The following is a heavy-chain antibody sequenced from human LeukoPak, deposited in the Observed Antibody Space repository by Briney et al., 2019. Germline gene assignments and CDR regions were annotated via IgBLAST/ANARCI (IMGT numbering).Heavy chain of an antibody. CDR1: GFTFSSYS. J-gene: IGHJ4*02. D-gene: IGHD6-19*01. CDR2: ISSSSSYI. CDR3: ARNPGIAVAGTFHY. Sequence: GGSLRLSCAASGFTFSSYSMNWVRQSPGKGLEWVASISSSSSYIYYAESVKGRFTISRDNAKNLLYLQMNSLRAEDTAVYYCARNPGIAVAGTFHYWGQGTLVTVSS. V-gene: IGHV3-21*01.